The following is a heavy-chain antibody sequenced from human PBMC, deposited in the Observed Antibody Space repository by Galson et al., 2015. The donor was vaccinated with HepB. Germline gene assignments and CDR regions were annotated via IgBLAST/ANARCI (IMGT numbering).Heavy chain of an antibody. Sequence: SLRLSCAASGFTFSSYSMNWVRQAPGKGLEWVSSISSSSYIYYADSVKGRFTISRDNAKNSLYLQMNSLRAEDTAVYYCARGLDVVVPAAIGYYYYYMDVWGKGTTVTVSS. CDR3: ARGLDVVVPAAIGYYYYYMDV. CDR1: GFTFSSYS. D-gene: IGHD2-2*01. J-gene: IGHJ6*03. CDR2: ISSSSYI. V-gene: IGHV3-21*01.